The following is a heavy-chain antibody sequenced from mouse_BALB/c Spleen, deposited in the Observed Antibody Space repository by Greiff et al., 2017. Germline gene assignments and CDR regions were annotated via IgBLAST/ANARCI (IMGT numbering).Heavy chain of an antibody. D-gene: IGHD1-1*01. V-gene: IGHV5-6-5*01. CDR3: AREGLGSSAWFAY. CDR2: ISSGGST. CDR1: GFTFSSYA. Sequence: EVKLVESGGGLVKPGGSLKLSCAASGFTFSSYAMSWVRQTPEKRLEWVASISSGGSTYYPDSVKGRFTIARDNARNILYLQMSSLRSEDTAMYYCAREGLGSSAWFAYWGQGTLVTVSA. J-gene: IGHJ3*01.